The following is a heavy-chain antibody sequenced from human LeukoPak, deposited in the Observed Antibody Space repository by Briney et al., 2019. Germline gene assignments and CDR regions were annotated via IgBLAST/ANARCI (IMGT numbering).Heavy chain of an antibody. CDR1: GFTFNTYS. V-gene: IGHV3-21*01. CDR3: ARENHGSFDY. Sequence: NPGGSLRLSCAASGFTFNTYSMNWIRQAPAKGLEWVSSISHTSTYIYYADSLKGRFAISRDNAKNSLYLQMNSLRAEDTAVYYCARENHGSFDYWGQGTLVTVSS. CDR2: ISHTSTYI. D-gene: IGHD3-10*01. J-gene: IGHJ4*02.